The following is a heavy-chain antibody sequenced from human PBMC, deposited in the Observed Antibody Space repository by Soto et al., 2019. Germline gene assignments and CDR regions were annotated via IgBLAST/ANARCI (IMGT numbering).Heavy chain of an antibody. CDR2: IYYSGTT. Sequence: QVQLQESGPGLVKPSETLSLTCTVFGGSISGYYWSWIRQSPGKGLEGIGHIYYSGTTKYNPSLKSRVPMSLDTSKKQFSLRLNSVTAADTAVYYCAMTETTLYNWFDPWGQGTLVTVSS. D-gene: IGHD3-16*01. CDR3: AMTETTLYNWFDP. J-gene: IGHJ5*02. V-gene: IGHV4-59*12. CDR1: GGSISGYY.